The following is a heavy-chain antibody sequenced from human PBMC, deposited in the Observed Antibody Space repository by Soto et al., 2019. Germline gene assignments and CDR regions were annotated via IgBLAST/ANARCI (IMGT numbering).Heavy chain of an antibody. Sequence: HSGSLSLTCAACGDSICSGVYCGSLRQPPGKGLEWIGSIYHGGSTYYNPSLNSRVTLSIDMTNNHVSLILNSVTAADTAVYYCARVGPWVPYYYDSSPYTFGNWFDPWGQGTLVTAPQ. CDR2: IYHGGST. J-gene: IGHJ5*02. CDR3: ARVGPWVPYYYDSSPYTFGNWFDP. D-gene: IGHD3-22*01. CDR1: GDSICSGVY. V-gene: IGHV4-38-2*01.